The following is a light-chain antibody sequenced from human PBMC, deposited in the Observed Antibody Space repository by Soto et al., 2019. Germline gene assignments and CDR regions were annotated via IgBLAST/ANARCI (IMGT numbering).Light chain of an antibody. CDR2: DAA. Sequence: EIVLTQSPATLSLSPGERATLSCRASQNVGNYLLWYQQKSGQAPRLLIYDAATRATGIPARFSGSGSGTVFTLTISSLEPEDFAVYFCQQRSDWVSFGGGTKVEIK. CDR3: QQRSDWVS. CDR1: QNVGNY. J-gene: IGKJ4*01. V-gene: IGKV3-11*01.